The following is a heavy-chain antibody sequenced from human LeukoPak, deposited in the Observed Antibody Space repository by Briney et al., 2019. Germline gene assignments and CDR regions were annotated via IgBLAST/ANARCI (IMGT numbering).Heavy chain of an antibody. CDR2: IIGGGDYT. V-gene: IGHV3-23*01. J-gene: IGHJ4*02. CDR3: TKGLYYCTSYYDS. Sequence: GGSLRLSCAASGFTFSSYVMTWVRQAPGKGLAWVSTIIGGGDYTYYVDSVKGRFTISRDNSKNTLYLQVNSLRAEDTAVYYCTKGLYYCTSYYDSWGQGTLVTVSS. CDR1: GFTFSSYV. D-gene: IGHD3-10*01.